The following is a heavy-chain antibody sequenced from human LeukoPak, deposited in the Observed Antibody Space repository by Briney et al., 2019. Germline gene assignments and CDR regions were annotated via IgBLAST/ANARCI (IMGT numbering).Heavy chain of an antibody. D-gene: IGHD1-26*01. CDR1: GFTFSAYG. J-gene: IGHJ6*02. CDR2: IIFDGSTK. CDR3: AKERSSGSYHNYNAMDV. Sequence: TGGSLRLSCAASGFTFSAYGIHWVRQTPGKGLEWVAIIIFDGSTKYYADSVQGRFTISRDNYQNTVYLQMNSLRAEDTAVYYCAKERSSGSYHNYNAMDVWGQGTTVTVSS. V-gene: IGHV3-30*18.